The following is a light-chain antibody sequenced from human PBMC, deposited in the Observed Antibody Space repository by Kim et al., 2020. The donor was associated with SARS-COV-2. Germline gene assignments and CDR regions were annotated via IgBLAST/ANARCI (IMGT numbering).Light chain of an antibody. CDR1: SLRNYF. Sequence: SSELTQDPAVSVASGQTVRITCQGDSLRNYFASWYQQKAGQAPVLVLYGKDSRPSGIPDRFSGSSSGNTASLTIAGAQAEDEADYYCQSRGSGGDHWVFGGGTKLTVL. V-gene: IGLV3-19*01. CDR3: QSRGSGGDHWV. J-gene: IGLJ3*02. CDR2: GKD.